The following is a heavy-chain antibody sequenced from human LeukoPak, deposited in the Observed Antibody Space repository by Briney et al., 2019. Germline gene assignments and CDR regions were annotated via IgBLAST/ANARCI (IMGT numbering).Heavy chain of an antibody. J-gene: IGHJ4*02. Sequence: GGSLRLSCAASGFTFSSYWMSWVRQAPGKGLEWVANIKQDGSEKYYVDSVKGRFTISRDNAKNSLYLQMNSLRVEDTAVYYSARSGGSYRLDYWGQGTLVTVSS. D-gene: IGHD1-26*01. V-gene: IGHV3-7*01. CDR3: ARSGGSYRLDY. CDR2: IKQDGSEK. CDR1: GFTFSSYW.